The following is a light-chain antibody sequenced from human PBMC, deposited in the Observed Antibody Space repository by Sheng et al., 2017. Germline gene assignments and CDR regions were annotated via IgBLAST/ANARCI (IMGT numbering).Light chain of an antibody. V-gene: IGKV1-5*03. CDR2: KAS. CDR3: QQYNSYSCT. Sequence: GDRVTITCRASQSVNSWLAWYQQKPGKAPKVLIHKASTLERGVPSRFSGNGSETEFTLTISSLQPDDFATYYCQQYNSYSCTFGQGTKLEIK. J-gene: IGKJ2*02. CDR1: QSVNSW.